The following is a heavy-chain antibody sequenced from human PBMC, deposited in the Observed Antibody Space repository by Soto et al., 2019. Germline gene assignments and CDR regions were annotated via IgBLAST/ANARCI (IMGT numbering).Heavy chain of an antibody. CDR2: IYYSGST. D-gene: IGHD3-22*01. CDR1: GGSISSSSYY. J-gene: IGHJ4*02. Sequence: PSETLSLTCTVSGGSISSSSYYWGWIRQPPGKGLEWIGSIYYSGSTYYNPSLKSRVTISVDTSKNQFSLKLSSVTAADTAVYYCARGGGYYYDKGGPAEFDYWGQGTLVTVSS. V-gene: IGHV4-39*01. CDR3: ARGGGYYYDKGGPAEFDY.